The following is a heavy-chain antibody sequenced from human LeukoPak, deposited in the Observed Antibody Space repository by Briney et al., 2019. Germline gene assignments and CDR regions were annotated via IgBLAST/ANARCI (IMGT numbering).Heavy chain of an antibody. V-gene: IGHV4-59*01. CDR2: IYYSGST. J-gene: IGHJ4*02. Sequence: SETLSLTCTVSGGSISSYYWSWIRQPPGKGLEWIGYIYYSGSTNYNPSLKSRVTISVDTSKNQFSLKLSSVTAADTAVYYCARASGSSGYYSGGPFFDYWGQGTLVTVSS. CDR1: GGSISSYY. CDR3: ARASGSSGYYSGGPFFDY. D-gene: IGHD3-22*01.